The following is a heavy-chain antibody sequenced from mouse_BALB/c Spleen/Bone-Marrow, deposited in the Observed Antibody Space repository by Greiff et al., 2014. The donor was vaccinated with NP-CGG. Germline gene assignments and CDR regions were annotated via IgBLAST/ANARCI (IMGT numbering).Heavy chain of an antibody. V-gene: IGHV5-17*02. CDR3: TRSGTLGSMDY. CDR2: ISSGSSTI. CDR1: GFTFSSFG. Sequence: DVKLVESGGGLVQPGGSRKLSCAASGFTFSSFGMHWVRQAPEKGLEWAAYISSGSSTIYYADTMKGRFTISRDNPKNTLFLQMASLRSEDTAMYYCTRSGTLGSMDYWGQGTSVTVSS. D-gene: IGHD3-3*01. J-gene: IGHJ4*01.